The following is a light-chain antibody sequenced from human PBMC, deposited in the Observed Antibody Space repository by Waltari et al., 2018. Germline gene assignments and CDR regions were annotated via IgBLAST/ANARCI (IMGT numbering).Light chain of an antibody. Sequence: DIQLTQSPSSLSASVGDRVTITCRASQMIDTHLNWDQQKPGKAPQLLIYGASTLQSGVPLRFSGSGSGAEFTLTISSLQPEDIATFSCQESYSTLYTFGQGTKVEIK. CDR3: QESYSTLYT. J-gene: IGKJ2*01. CDR2: GAS. CDR1: QMIDTH. V-gene: IGKV1-39*01.